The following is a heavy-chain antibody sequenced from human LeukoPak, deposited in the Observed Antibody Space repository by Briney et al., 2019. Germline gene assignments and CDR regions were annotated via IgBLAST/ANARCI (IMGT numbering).Heavy chain of an antibody. CDR1: GYTLTELS. D-gene: IGHD2-2*01. CDR3: AASEPVVPAAIGYYYGMDV. Sequence: GASVKVSRKVSGYTLTELSMHWVRQAPGKGLEWMGGFDPEDGETIYAQKFQGRVTMTEDTSTDTAYMELSSLRSEDTAVYYCAASEPVVPAAIGYYYGMDVWGQGTTVTVSS. CDR2: FDPEDGET. J-gene: IGHJ6*02. V-gene: IGHV1-24*01.